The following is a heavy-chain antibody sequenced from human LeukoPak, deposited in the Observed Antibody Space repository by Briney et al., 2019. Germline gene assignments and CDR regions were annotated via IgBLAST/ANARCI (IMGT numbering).Heavy chain of an antibody. CDR2: ISSSGNTK. Sequence: GGSLRLSCAASGFTFSSYGMNWVRQAPGKGLEWVSYISSSGNTKYYADSVKGRFTISRDSAKNSLYLQMNSLTAEDTAVYYCTSTVDYWGQGTLVTVSS. CDR3: TSTVDY. D-gene: IGHD4-17*01. V-gene: IGHV3-48*04. CDR1: GFTFSSYG. J-gene: IGHJ4*02.